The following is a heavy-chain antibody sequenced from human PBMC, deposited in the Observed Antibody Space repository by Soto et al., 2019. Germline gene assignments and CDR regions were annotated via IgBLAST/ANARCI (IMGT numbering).Heavy chain of an antibody. J-gene: IGHJ4*02. V-gene: IGHV4-39*01. CDR1: GDSITASYPN. D-gene: IGHD3-10*02. CDR2: FYYSGTT. CDR3: AKLVRDDVRRSDLDH. Sequence: SETLSLTCTVSGDSITASYPNWAWIRQPPGKGLEWIGTFYYSGTTSQNPPLRSRITISGDSSRNQFSLNLRSVTAADSGVYYCAKLVRDDVRRSDLDHWGQGTMVTVYS.